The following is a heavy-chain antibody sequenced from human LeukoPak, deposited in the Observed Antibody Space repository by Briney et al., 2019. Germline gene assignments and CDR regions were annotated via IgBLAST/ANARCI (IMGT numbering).Heavy chain of an antibody. CDR2: INSDGCST. J-gene: IGHJ4*01. CDR3: ARAVYYSNYLGY. CDR1: GFTFSSYW. V-gene: IGHV3-74*01. Sequence: GGSLRLSCAASGFTFSSYWMHWVRRAPVKGLVWVSHINSDGCSTNYADSVKGRFTISRDNAKNTLYLQMNSLRAEDTAMYYCARAVYYSNYLGYWGQGTLVTVSS. D-gene: IGHD3-10*01.